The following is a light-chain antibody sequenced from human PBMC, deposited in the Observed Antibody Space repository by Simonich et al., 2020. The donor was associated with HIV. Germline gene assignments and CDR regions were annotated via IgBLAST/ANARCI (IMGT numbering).Light chain of an antibody. CDR2: DAS. J-gene: IGKJ3*01. CDR3: QQYGSSTFT. Sequence: EIVMTQSPVTLSVSPGERATLSCRVSQSVSNTLAWYQQKPGQAPRLLIYDASSRATGIPDMVRGSGSGTDFTLTISRLEPEDFAVYYCQQYGSSTFTFGPGTRVDIK. CDR1: QSVSNT. V-gene: IGKV3-20*01.